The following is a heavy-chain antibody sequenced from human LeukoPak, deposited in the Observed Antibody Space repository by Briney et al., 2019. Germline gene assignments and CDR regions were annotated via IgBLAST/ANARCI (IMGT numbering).Heavy chain of an antibody. J-gene: IGHJ1*01. Sequence: PGGSLRLSCAASGFTFSSHGMNWVRQAPGKGLEWVSGSSSIGGRTYYADSVKGRFTVTRDKSRNTLHLQMNSLRVEDTGVYYFAKDDAWGRFYHWGQGTLVTVSS. D-gene: IGHD3-16*01. CDR2: SSSIGGRT. CDR3: AKDDAWGRFYH. V-gene: IGHV3-23*01. CDR1: GFTFSSHG.